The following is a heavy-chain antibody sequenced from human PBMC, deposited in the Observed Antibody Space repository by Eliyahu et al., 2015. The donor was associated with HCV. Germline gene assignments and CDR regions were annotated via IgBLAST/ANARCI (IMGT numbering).Heavy chain of an antibody. CDR2: TIPISGTA. J-gene: IGHJ3*02. Sequence: QVQLVQSGAEVKKPGSSVTVSCKASGDTITTYAFIWVRQAPGQGLEWMGGTIPISGTAMYAQRFQDRVTITADESTSTGYMELSSLTSEDTAVYYCVRDGNGLDIWGQGTMVTVSS. V-gene: IGHV1-69*01. CDR3: VRDGNGLDI. D-gene: IGHD2-8*01. CDR1: GDTITTYA.